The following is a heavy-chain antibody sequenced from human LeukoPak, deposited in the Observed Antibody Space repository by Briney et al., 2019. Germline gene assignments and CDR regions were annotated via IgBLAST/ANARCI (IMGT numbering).Heavy chain of an antibody. CDR3: ASLLTPYHGSGGGGMDV. V-gene: IGHV3-74*01. CDR1: GFTFSTHW. D-gene: IGHD3-10*01. CDR2: ISGDGSLT. Sequence: GGSLRLSCAASGFTFSTHWMYWVRQAPGKEFVWVSLISGDGSLTSYADSVRGRFTISRDNAKETLYLQMTSLRVEDTAVYSCASLLTPYHGSGGGGMDVWGQGTTVTVSS. J-gene: IGHJ6*02.